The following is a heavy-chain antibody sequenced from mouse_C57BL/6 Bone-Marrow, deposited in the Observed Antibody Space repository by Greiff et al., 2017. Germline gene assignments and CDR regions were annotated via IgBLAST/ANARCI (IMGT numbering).Heavy chain of an antibody. CDR3: AREGFMDY. CDR2: ISYDGSN. CDR1: GYSITSGYY. V-gene: IGHV3-6*01. Sequence: ESGPGLVKPSQSLSLTCSVTGYSITSGYYWNWIRQFPGNKLEWMGYISYDGSNNYNPSLKNRISITRDTSKNQFFLKLNSVTTEDTATYYCAREGFMDYWGQGTSVTVSS. J-gene: IGHJ4*01.